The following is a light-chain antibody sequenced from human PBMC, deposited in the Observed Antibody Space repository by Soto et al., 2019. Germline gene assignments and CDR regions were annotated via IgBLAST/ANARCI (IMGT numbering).Light chain of an antibody. J-gene: IGLJ1*01. CDR2: GNT. CDR3: AAWDDSLRGYV. CDR1: SSNIGRNY. Sequence: QSVLSQPPSASGTPGQRVTISCSGSSSNIGRNYIYCYQQLPGTAPKLLIYGNTQRPSGVPDRFSGSKSGTSVSLAISGLRSEDEADYYCAAWDDSLRGYVFGTGTKVTVL. V-gene: IGLV1-47*02.